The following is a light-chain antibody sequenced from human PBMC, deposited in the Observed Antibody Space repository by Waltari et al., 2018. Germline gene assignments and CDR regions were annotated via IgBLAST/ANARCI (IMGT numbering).Light chain of an antibody. J-gene: IGLJ2*01. CDR2: QDS. CDR3: QACDSSHVV. V-gene: IGLV3-1*01. CDR1: KLGDKY. Sequence: SYELTQPPSVSVSPGQTASITCSGDKLGDKYACWYQQKPGQSPVLVIYQDSKRPSGIPGRFSGSNSGNTATLTISGTQAMDEADYYCQACDSSHVVFGGGTKLTVL.